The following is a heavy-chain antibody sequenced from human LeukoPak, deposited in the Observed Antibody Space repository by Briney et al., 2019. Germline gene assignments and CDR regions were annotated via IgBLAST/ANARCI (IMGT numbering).Heavy chain of an antibody. CDR2: IKPNSGGT. CDR1: GYTFTCYY. J-gene: IGHJ6*03. D-gene: IGHD5-12*01. V-gene: IGHV1-2*02. Sequence: GASVKVSCKASGYTFTCYYMHWVRQAPGQGLEWMGWIKPNSGGTNYAQKFQGRVTMTRDTSISTAYMELSRLRSDDTAVYYCARGNSGYDWDYYYYMDVWGKGTTVTVSS. CDR3: ARGNSGYDWDYYYYMDV.